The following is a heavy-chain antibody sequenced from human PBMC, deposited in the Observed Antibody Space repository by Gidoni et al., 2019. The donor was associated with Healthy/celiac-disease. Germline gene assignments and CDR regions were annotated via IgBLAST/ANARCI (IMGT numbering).Heavy chain of an antibody. J-gene: IGHJ5*02. CDR2: SYYSGST. Sequence: QVQLQESGPGLVKPSQPLSRSCTVSGGSISGGGYYWSLLPTHPGKGLEWIGYSYYSGSTYYNPSLNSRVTISVDTSKTQFSLKLSSVTAADTAVYYCARALAVITTSWFDPWGQGTLVTVSS. CDR3: ARALAVITTSWFDP. V-gene: IGHV4-31*03. D-gene: IGHD3-22*01. CDR1: GGSISGGGYY.